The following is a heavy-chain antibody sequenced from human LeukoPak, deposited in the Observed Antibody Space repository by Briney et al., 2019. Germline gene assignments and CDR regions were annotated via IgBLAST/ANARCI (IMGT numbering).Heavy chain of an antibody. CDR3: ARVSWDERTNRIAAAGTWGFDP. CDR2: IIPIFGTA. V-gene: IGHV1-69*05. Sequence: GASVKVSCKASGGTFSSYAISWVRQAPGQGLEWMGGIIPIFGTANYAQKFQGRVTITTDESTSTAYMELSSLRSEDTAVYYCARVSWDERTNRIAAAGTWGFDPWGQGTLVTVSS. J-gene: IGHJ5*02. CDR1: GGTFSSYA. D-gene: IGHD6-13*01.